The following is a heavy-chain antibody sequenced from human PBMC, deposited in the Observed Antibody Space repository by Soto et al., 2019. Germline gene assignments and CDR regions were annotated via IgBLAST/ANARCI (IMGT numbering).Heavy chain of an antibody. Sequence: GSLRLSCAAAGFTFSNSWMTWVRQVPGKGLEWVANIKQDGSEKYYVDSVKGRFTISRDNAKNSLWLQMNSMRAEDTAVYYCARDLIVRNPYHYPMDVWGQGTTVTV. CDR1: GFTFSNSW. D-gene: IGHD6-6*01. CDR3: ARDLIVRNPYHYPMDV. CDR2: IKQDGSEK. J-gene: IGHJ6*02. V-gene: IGHV3-7*01.